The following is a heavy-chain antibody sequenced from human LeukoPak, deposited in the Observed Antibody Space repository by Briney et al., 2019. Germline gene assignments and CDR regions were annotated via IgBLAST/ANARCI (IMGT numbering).Heavy chain of an antibody. CDR2: INPNSGGT. Sequence: GASVTDSCEASGYTFTGYYMHGGRQAPGQGLEWMGWINPNSGGTNYAQKFQGRVTMTRDASISTASMELIRLRSDDTAVYYCASNTPYCSRPSGPAVHYWGQGTLVTVSS. D-gene: IGHD2-15*01. CDR3: ASNTPYCSRPSGPAVHY. CDR1: GYTFTGYY. V-gene: IGHV1-2*02. J-gene: IGHJ4*02.